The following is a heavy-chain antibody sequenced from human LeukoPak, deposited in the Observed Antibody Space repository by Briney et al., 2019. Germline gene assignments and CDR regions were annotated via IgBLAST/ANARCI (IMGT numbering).Heavy chain of an antibody. Sequence: SETLSLTCTVSGGSISSGGYYWSWIRQHPGKGLEWIGYIYYSGSTNYNPSLKSRVTISVDTSKNQFSLKLSSVTAADTAVYYCASHSSPYDSRLAVWGQGTLVTVSS. CDR1: GGSISSGGYY. D-gene: IGHD3-22*01. CDR2: IYYSGST. CDR3: ASHSSPYDSRLAV. V-gene: IGHV4-61*08. J-gene: IGHJ4*02.